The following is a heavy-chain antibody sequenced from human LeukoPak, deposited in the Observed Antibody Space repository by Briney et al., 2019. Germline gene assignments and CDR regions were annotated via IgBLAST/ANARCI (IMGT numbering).Heavy chain of an antibody. CDR3: ARRKNDYGDFDY. V-gene: IGHV3-48*01. J-gene: IGHJ4*02. CDR2: ISSSSNTI. D-gene: IGHD4-17*01. CDR1: GFTFSSYS. Sequence: GGSLRLSCAASGFTFSSYSMNWVRQAPGKGLEWVSYISSSSNTIYYADSGKGRFTISRETAKNSLYLQMNNLRVDDTAVYYCARRKNDYGDFDYWGQGTLVTVSS.